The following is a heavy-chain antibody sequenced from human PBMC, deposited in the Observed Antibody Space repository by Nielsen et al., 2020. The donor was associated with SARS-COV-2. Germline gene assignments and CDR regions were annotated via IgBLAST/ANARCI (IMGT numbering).Heavy chain of an antibody. J-gene: IGHJ4*02. CDR1: GFTFSNYA. V-gene: IGHV3-48*01. D-gene: IGHD2-2*01. CDR3: AREEGYCGRTSCYGADNVDY. CDR2: ISYRSSRI. Sequence: GESLKISCAASGFTFSNYAMHWVLQSPVRGLEWISYISYRSSRIYHADSVQGRFPISSDDARNSLFLHMNRLRAEDTAIYFCAREEGYCGRTSCYGADNVDYWGRGTLVTVSS.